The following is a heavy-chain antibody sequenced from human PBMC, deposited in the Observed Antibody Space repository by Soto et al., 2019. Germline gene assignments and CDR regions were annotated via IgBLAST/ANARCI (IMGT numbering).Heavy chain of an antibody. D-gene: IGHD3-10*01. Sequence: SLTCTVSGGSISSSSYYWGWIRQPPGKGLEWIGSIYYSGSTYYNPSLKSRVTISVDTSKNQFSLKVSSVTAADTAAYYCARQKKKRFGSGVENWFDPWGQGTLVTVSS. CDR3: ARQKKKRFGSGVENWFDP. V-gene: IGHV4-39*01. CDR2: IYYSGST. J-gene: IGHJ5*02. CDR1: GGSISSSSYY.